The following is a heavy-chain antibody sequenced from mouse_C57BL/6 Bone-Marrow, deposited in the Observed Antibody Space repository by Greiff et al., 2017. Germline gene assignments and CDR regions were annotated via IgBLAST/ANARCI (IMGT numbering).Heavy chain of an antibody. CDR2: ILPGSCST. CDR1: GYTFTGYW. J-gene: IGHJ1*01. CDR3: ASTGAGYYWYFDV. Sequence: VQLVESGAELMKPGASVKLSCKATGYTFTGYWIEWVKQRPGHGLEWIGEILPGSCSTNYHEKFKGKATFTSKTSSNSAFMQLSSLTTEDSAIYYCASTGAGYYWYFDVWGSGTAVTVSS. D-gene: IGHD2-2*01. V-gene: IGHV1-9*01.